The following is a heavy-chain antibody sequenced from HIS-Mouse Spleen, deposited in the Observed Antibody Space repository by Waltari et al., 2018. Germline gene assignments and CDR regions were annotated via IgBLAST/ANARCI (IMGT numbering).Heavy chain of an antibody. J-gene: IGHJ2*01. Sequence: QLQLQESGPGLVKPSETLSLTCTVSGGSISSSSYYWGWIRQPPWKGLEWIGSIYYSGSTYYNPSLKSRVTISVDTSKNQFSLKLSSVTAADTAVYYCSRSRTGGWYFDLWGRGTLVTVSS. V-gene: IGHV4-39*07. CDR3: SRSRTGGWYFDL. CDR2: IYYSGST. CDR1: GGSISSSSYY. D-gene: IGHD7-27*01.